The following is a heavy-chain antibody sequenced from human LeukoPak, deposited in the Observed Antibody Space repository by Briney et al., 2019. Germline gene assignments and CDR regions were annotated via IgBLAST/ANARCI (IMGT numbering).Heavy chain of an antibody. CDR2: IIPIFGTA. CDR1: GGTFSSYA. Sequence: ASVKVSCKASGGTFSSYAISWVRQAPGQGLEWMGGIIPIFGTANYAQKFQGRVTITAEESTSTAYMELSSLRSEDTAVYYSSKEIAGPYCSSTNCSTPSDYYYGMDVWGQGTTVTVSS. D-gene: IGHD2-2*02. J-gene: IGHJ6*02. CDR3: SKEIAGPYCSSTNCSTPSDYYYGMDV. V-gene: IGHV1-69*13.